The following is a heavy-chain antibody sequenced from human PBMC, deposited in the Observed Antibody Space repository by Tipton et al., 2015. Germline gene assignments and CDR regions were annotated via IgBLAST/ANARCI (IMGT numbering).Heavy chain of an antibody. J-gene: IGHJ3*02. CDR3: ARHVSFYYDTHGSDALDI. Sequence: QLVQSGAEVKKPGESLKISCKGSGYSFRNYWIGWVRQMPGKGLEWMGIIYPGDSHTRYNPSFQGQVTTSADKSISTAYLHWSSLKASDTAMYYCARHVSFYYDTHGSDALDIWAQGTMVTVSS. CDR2: IYPGDSHT. V-gene: IGHV5-51*01. CDR1: GYSFRNYW. D-gene: IGHD3-22*01.